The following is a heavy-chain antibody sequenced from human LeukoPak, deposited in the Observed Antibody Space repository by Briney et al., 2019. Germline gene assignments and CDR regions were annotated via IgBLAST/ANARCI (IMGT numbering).Heavy chain of an antibody. CDR1: GFTFSSYS. CDR3: ARAGSGYEDGFDY. V-gene: IGHV3-48*01. D-gene: IGHD5-12*01. CDR2: ISSSSSTI. Sequence: GGSLRLSCAASGFTFSSYSMNWVRQAPGKGLEWVSYISSSSSTIYYADSVKGRFTISRDNAKNSLYLQMDSLRAEDTAVYYCARAGSGYEDGFDYWGQGTLVTVSS. J-gene: IGHJ4*02.